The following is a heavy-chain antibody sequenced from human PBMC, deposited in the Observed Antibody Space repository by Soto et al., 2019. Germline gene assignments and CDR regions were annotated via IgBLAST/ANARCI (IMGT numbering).Heavy chain of an antibody. CDR1: GYTFTSYA. V-gene: IGHV1-3*01. Sequence: GASVKVSCKASGYTFTSYAMHWVRQAPGQRLEWMGWINAGNGNTKYSQKFQGRVTITRDTSASTAYMELSSLRSEDTAVYYCARGIVSIKTGVTPTFEWFDPWGQGTLVTVSS. D-gene: IGHD3-16*02. J-gene: IGHJ5*02. CDR3: ARGIVSIKTGVTPTFEWFDP. CDR2: INAGNGNT.